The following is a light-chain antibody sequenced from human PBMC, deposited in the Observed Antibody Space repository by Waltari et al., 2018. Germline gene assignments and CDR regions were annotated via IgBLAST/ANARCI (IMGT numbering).Light chain of an antibody. CDR3: HSRDASGVAGS. CDR1: SLRSYY. Sequence: SSELTQDPAVSVAMGQTVRITCPGDSLRSYYANWYQQRPGQAPILVIYDKNNRPSGVPDRFSGSSSHNTGSLTITGAQAEDEASYYCHSRDASGVAGSFGGGTKLTVL. V-gene: IGLV3-19*01. CDR2: DKN. J-gene: IGLJ2*01.